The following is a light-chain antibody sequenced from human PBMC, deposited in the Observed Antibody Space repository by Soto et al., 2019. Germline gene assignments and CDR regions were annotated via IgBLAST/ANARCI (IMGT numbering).Light chain of an antibody. V-gene: IGKV3-11*01. CDR3: QQYDKWPRT. Sequence: EIVLTQSPATLSLSPGERATLSCRASQSVTTSLAWYQQKPGQAPRLLIFDASNRATGVPARFSGSGSGADFTLTISSLEPEDFAVYHCQQYDKWPRTFGQGTKVEI. J-gene: IGKJ1*01. CDR2: DAS. CDR1: QSVTTS.